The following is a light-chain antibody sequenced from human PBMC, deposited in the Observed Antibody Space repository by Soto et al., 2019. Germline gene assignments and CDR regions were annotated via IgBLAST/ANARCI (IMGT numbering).Light chain of an antibody. CDR3: MQGTHWLIT. Sequence: DVVMTQSPLSLPVTLGQPASISCRSNQSLVHSDGIAYFSWFQQRPGRSQRRLIYKVYNRDSGVQARFSGSGSGTDFALKIRRVEAEDVGVYYCMQGTHWLITFGQGTRLEIK. J-gene: IGKJ5*01. CDR1: QSLVHSDGIAY. V-gene: IGKV2-30*02. CDR2: KVY.